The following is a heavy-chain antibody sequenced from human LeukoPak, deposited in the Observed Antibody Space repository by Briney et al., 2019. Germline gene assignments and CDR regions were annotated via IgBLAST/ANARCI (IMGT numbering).Heavy chain of an antibody. CDR2: IRYDGSNK. V-gene: IGHV3-30*02. J-gene: IGHJ3*02. D-gene: IGHD3-22*01. CDR3: AKDQDDSSGYYYGSAFDI. CDR1: GFTFSSYG. Sequence: GGSLRLSCAASGFTFSSYGMHWVRQAPGKGLEWVAFIRYDGSNKYYADSVKGRFTISRDNSRNTLYLQMNSLRAEDTAVYYCAKDQDDSSGYYYGSAFDIWGQGTMVTVSS.